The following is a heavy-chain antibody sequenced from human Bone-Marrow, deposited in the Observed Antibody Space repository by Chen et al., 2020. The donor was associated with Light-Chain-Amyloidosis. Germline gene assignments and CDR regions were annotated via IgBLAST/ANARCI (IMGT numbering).Heavy chain of an antibody. Sequence: EVQLEQPGPEVKKPGESLKISCKGSGYTFPTYWIGWVRQMPGKGLEWMGVIYPDDSDARYSPSFEGQVTISADKSITTAYLQWRSLKASDTAMYYCARRRDGYNFDYWGQGTLVTVSS. CDR3: ARRRDGYNFDY. D-gene: IGHD5-12*01. CDR1: GYTFPTYW. CDR2: IYPDDSDA. V-gene: IGHV5-51*01. J-gene: IGHJ4*02.